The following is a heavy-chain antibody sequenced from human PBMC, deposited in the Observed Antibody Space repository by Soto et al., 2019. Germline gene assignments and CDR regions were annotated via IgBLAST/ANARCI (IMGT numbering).Heavy chain of an antibody. CDR1: GDTVSTNSAT. CDR2: TYYRSKWYN. CDR3: ARGPGVLITGTGLDV. J-gene: IGHJ6*02. Sequence: SETLSLTCAISGDTVSTNSATWNWIRQSPSRGLEWLGRTYYRSKWYNDYGRSLQSRMTINTDTSKNQFSLQLNSVTPEDTAVYFCARGPGVLITGTGLDVRGQGTTVTVSS. D-gene: IGHD3-3*01. V-gene: IGHV6-1*01.